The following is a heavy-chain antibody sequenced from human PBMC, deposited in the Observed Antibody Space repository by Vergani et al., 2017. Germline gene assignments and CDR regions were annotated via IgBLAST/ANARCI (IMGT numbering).Heavy chain of an antibody. V-gene: IGHV3-33*06. CDR2: IWYDGSNK. D-gene: IGHD3-22*01. Sequence: QVQLVESEGGVVQPGRSLTLSCVASGFTFSSHGMHWVRQAPGKGLEWVAVIWYDGSNKYYGDSVKGRFTISRDNSKNTLYLQMNSLRAEDTAVYYCAKDKSPSYYDSSGPTSVWGQGTLVTVSS. CDR3: AKDKSPSYYDSSGPTSV. J-gene: IGHJ4*02. CDR1: GFTFSSHG.